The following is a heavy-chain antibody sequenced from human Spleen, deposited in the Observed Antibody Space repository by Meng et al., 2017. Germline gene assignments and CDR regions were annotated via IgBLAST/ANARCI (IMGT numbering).Heavy chain of an antibody. D-gene: IGHD4-11*01. J-gene: IGHJ4*02. CDR2: INHSGST. CDR3: ARGPTTMAHDFDY. Sequence: VWLTQGAAGLLNPSWPLFLPCVVSGGSFSDYYWGWIRQPPGKGLEWIGEINHSGSTNYNPSLESRATISVDTSQNNLSLKLSSVTAADSAVYYCARGPTTMAHDFDYWGQGTLVTVSS. V-gene: IGHV4-34*01. CDR1: GGSFSDYY.